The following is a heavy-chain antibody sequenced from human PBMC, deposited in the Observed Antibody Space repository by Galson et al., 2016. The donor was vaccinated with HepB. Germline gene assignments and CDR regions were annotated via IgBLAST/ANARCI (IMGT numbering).Heavy chain of an antibody. J-gene: IGHJ6*02. CDR2: FIPAFDTA. V-gene: IGHV1-69*13. CDR1: GGTFSSYA. CDR3: ARVPRGGLNYAMDV. D-gene: IGHD3-16*01. Sequence: SVKVSCKASGGTFSSYAISWVRQAPGQGLEWMGGFIPAFDTANYAQKFQGRVTITADESTSTAWMELTSLRSEDTAVYYCARVPRGGLNYAMDVWGQGTTVTVSS.